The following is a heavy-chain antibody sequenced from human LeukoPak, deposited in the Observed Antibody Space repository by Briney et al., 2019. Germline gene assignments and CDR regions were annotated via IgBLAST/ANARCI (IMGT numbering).Heavy chain of an antibody. Sequence: AGSLRLSCAASGFTLSRHTMTWVRQAPGKGLEWGSAINSSSIYTYFADSVKGRFDISRDNARNSLYLEMNNLRAEDTAVYYCATDGAGFDTWGQGVLVTVSS. CDR2: INSSSIYT. J-gene: IGHJ5*02. CDR3: ATDGAGFDT. CDR1: GFTLSRHT. V-gene: IGHV3-21*04.